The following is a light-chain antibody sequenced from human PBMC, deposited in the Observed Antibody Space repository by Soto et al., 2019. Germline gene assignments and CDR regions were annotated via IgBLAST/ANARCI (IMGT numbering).Light chain of an antibody. V-gene: IGLV2-14*01. Sequence: QSALTQPASVSGSPGQSITISCTGTSSDVGGYNYVSWYQQHPGKAPKLMIYEVSNRPSGVSNCFSGSKSGNTASLTISGLQAEDDADYYCSSYTSSSTRVFGGGTKLTVL. CDR3: SSYTSSSTRV. CDR2: EVS. CDR1: SSDVGGYNY. J-gene: IGLJ3*02.